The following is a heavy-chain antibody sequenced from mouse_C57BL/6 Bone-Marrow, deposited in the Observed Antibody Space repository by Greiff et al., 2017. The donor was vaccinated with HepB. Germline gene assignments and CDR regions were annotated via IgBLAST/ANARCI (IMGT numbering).Heavy chain of an antibody. CDR1: GFNIKDDY. CDR3: TTLYYGFAY. V-gene: IGHV14-4*01. Sequence: VQLQQSGAELVRPGASVKLSCTASGFNIKDDYMHWVKQRPEQGLEWIGWIDPENGDTEYASKFQGKATITADTSSHTAYLQLSSLTSEDTAVYYCTTLYYGFAYWGQGTLVTVSA. J-gene: IGHJ3*01. CDR2: IDPENGDT. D-gene: IGHD1-1*01.